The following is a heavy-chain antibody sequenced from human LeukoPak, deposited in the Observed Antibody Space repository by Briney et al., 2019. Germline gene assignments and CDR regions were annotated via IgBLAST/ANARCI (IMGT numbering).Heavy chain of an antibody. J-gene: IGHJ4*02. CDR3: ARGGSGWYFQTAVPAPLDY. D-gene: IGHD6-19*01. Sequence: QSGGSLRLSCAASGFTFSSYAMHWVRQAPGKGLEWVAVISYDGSNKYYADSVKGRFTISRDNSKNTLYLQMNSLRAEDTAVYYCARGGSGWYFQTAVPAPLDYWGQGTLVTVSS. CDR2: ISYDGSNK. CDR1: GFTFSSYA. V-gene: IGHV3-30*04.